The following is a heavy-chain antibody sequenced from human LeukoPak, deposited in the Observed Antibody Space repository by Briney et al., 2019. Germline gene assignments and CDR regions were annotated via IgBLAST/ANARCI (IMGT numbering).Heavy chain of an antibody. V-gene: IGHV5-51*01. CDR3: ARYSKDYGDYHDAFDI. D-gene: IGHD4-17*01. Sequence: GESLKISCKGSGYSFTSYWIGWVRQLPGKGLEWMGIIYPGDSDTRYSPSFQGQVTISADKSISTAYPQWSSLKASDTAMYYCARYSKDYGDYHDAFDIWGQGTMVTVSS. CDR1: GYSFTSYW. J-gene: IGHJ3*02. CDR2: IYPGDSDT.